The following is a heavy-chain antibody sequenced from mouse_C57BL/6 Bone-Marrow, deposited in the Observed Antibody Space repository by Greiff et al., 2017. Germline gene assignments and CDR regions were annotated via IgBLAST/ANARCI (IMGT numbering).Heavy chain of an antibody. CDR3: ARDPNYYGSSYVDWVTY. D-gene: IGHD1-1*01. V-gene: IGHV5-4*01. CDR1: GFTFSSYA. CDR2: ISDGGSYT. Sequence: EVQVVESGGGLVKPGGSLKLSCAASGFTFSSYAMSWVRQTPEKRLEWVATISDGGSYTYYPDNVKGRFTISRDNAKNNLYLQMSHLKSEDTAMYYCARDPNYYGSSYVDWVTYWGQGTLVTVSA. J-gene: IGHJ3*01.